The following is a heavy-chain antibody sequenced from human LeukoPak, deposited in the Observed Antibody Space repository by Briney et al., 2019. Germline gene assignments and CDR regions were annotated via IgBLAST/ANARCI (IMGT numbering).Heavy chain of an antibody. J-gene: IGHJ4*02. V-gene: IGHV4-38-2*01. Sequence: SETLSLTCAVSGYSISSGYYWGWIRQPPGKGREGIGSIYHSGSTYYNPSLKSRVTISVDTSKNQFSLKLSSVTAADTAVYYCARLGKYNYSNYVGYWGQGTLVTVSS. CDR3: ARLGKYNYSNYVGY. CDR2: IYHSGST. CDR1: GYSISSGYY. D-gene: IGHD4-11*01.